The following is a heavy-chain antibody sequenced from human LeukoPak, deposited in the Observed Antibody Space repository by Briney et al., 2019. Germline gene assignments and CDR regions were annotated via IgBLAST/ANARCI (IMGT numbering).Heavy chain of an antibody. CDR3: ARDPYSGSYGDYYYYYMDV. Sequence: PGGSLRLSCAASGFTFNNYGMQWVRQAPGKGLEWVAFIRYYGSNKYYADSVKGRFTISRDNSKNTLYLQMNSLRAEDTAVYYCARDPYSGSYGDYYYYYMDVWGKGTTVTIFS. CDR2: IRYYGSNK. J-gene: IGHJ6*03. D-gene: IGHD1-26*01. CDR1: GFTFNNYG. V-gene: IGHV3-30*02.